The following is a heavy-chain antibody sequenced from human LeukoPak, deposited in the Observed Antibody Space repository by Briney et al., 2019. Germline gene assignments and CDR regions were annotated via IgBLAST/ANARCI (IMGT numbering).Heavy chain of an antibody. J-gene: IGHJ4*02. D-gene: IGHD2-15*01. CDR2: ISYDGSNK. CDR3: ATDISYCSGRSPPPLQQPPY. V-gene: IGHV3-30*03. Sequence: PGGSLRLSCAASGFTFSSYEMNWVRQAPGKGLEWVAVISYDGSNKYYADSVKGRFTISRDNSKNTLYLQMNSLRAEDTAVYYCATDISYCSGRSPPPLQQPPYWGQGTLFTVS. CDR1: GFTFSSYE.